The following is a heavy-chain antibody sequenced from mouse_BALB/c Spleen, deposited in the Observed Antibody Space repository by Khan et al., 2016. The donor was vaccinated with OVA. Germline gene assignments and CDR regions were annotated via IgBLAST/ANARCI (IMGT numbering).Heavy chain of an antibody. CDR1: GYTFSSYW. V-gene: IGHV1-9*01. Sequence: QVQLKESGGDLMKPGASVKISCKATGYTFSSYWIEWVKQRPGHGLEWIGQIFPGSVSTTYNEKFTGKATFTADTSSNTAYMQLSSLTSEDSAVYYCARGGHGGFAYWGKGSLVTVTA. CDR3: ARGGHGGFAY. J-gene: IGHJ3*01. CDR2: IFPGSVST.